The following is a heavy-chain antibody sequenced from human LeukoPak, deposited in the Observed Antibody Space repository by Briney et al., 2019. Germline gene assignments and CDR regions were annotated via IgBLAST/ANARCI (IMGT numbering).Heavy chain of an antibody. CDR3: TTDIRWELVPSDY. J-gene: IGHJ4*02. Sequence: KPGGSLRLFCAASGFTFSNAWMSWVRQAPGKGLEWVGGIKSKSDGGTTDYAAPVKGRFTISRDDSENTLYLQMNRLKSEDTAVYYCTTDIRWELVPSDYWGQGTLVTVSS. V-gene: IGHV3-15*01. D-gene: IGHD4-23*01. CDR2: IKSKSDGGTT. CDR1: GFTFSNAW.